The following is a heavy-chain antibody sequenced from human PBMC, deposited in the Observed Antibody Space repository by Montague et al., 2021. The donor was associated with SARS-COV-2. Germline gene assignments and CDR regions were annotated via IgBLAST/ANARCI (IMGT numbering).Heavy chain of an antibody. D-gene: IGHD6-13*01. J-gene: IGHJ3*02. V-gene: IGHV3-23*01. CDR3: AKDRQLVGDEPFDT. CDR2: ISISDGNI. Sequence: SLRLSCAASGFTFSSYTMSWVRQAPGKGLEWVSTISISDGNIYYADSVKGRFTISRDKSKNSLYLQMNSLRAEDTAVYYCAKDRQLVGDEPFDTWGQGTMVTVSS. CDR1: GFTFSSYT.